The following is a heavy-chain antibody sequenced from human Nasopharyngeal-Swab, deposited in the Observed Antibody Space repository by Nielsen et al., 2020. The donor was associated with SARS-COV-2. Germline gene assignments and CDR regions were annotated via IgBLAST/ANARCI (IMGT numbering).Heavy chain of an antibody. V-gene: IGHV3-74*01. Sequence: GESLKISCAASVFSFSTFWMHWVRQVPGEGLVWVSRINTDGRRTNYAESVKGRFTISRDNVKNMLYLQMNNLRPEDTAVYYCARDLGGFGGYWGQGTLATVSS. CDR1: VFSFSTFW. CDR3: ARDLGGFGGY. J-gene: IGHJ4*02. D-gene: IGHD4-23*01. CDR2: INTDGRRT.